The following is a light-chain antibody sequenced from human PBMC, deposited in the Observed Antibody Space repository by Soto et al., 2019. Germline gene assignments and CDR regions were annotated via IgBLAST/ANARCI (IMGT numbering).Light chain of an antibody. J-gene: IGKJ1*01. CDR3: HASPIFPWT. CDR1: PNISHY. V-gene: IGKV1-39*02. Sequence: EIQVTQSTTLLSASVGDRVTFKCQESPNISHYIHCHQQTSRQAPKLPSSASSTLHSGVPSRFSGRESGTDFTLTISRLQPEDFATYNCHASPIFPWTFGQ. CDR2: ASS.